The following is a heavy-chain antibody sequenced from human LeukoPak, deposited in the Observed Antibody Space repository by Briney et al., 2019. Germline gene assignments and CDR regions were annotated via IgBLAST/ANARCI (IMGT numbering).Heavy chain of an antibody. CDR1: GFTFSSYA. CDR3: AKFVTSIAVAAFDQ. CDR2: ISGSGGST. Sequence: PGGSLRLSCAASGFTFSSYAMSWVRQAPGKGLEWVAGISGSGGSTYYADSVKGRFTISRDNSKNTLYLQMNSLRAEDTAVYYCAKFVTSIAVAAFDQWGQGTLVTVSS. V-gene: IGHV3-23*01. J-gene: IGHJ4*02. D-gene: IGHD6-19*01.